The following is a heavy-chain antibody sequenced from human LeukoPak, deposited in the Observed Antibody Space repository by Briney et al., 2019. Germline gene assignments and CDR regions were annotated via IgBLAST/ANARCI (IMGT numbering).Heavy chain of an antibody. CDR2: IYYSGST. V-gene: IGHV4-61*01. CDR3: ARESCSGGSCYSDY. J-gene: IGHJ4*02. D-gene: IGHD2-15*01. CDR1: GGFVSSPTYY. Sequence: SETLSLTCTVSGGFVSSPTYYWSWVRQPPGKGLEWIGYIYYSGSTNYNPSLKSRVTISVDTSKNQFSLKLSSVTAADTAVYYCARESCSGGSCYSDYWGQGTLVTVSS.